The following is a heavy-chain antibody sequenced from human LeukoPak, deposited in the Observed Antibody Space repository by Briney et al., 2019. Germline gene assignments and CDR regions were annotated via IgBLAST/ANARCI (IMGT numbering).Heavy chain of an antibody. J-gene: IGHJ6*01. V-gene: IGHV3-23*01. CDR1: GFTFSGFA. CDR2: ISGSGDNT. D-gene: IGHD1-26*01. CDR3: AKMKGHPLPKYYMDV. Sequence: GGSLRLSCAASGFTFSGFAMSWVRRTPGKGLEWVSGISGSGDNTLYADSAKGRFTISRDNSKNTLDPEMNSLRAEDTAIYYCAKMKGHPLPKYYMDVWGQGTTVTVSS.